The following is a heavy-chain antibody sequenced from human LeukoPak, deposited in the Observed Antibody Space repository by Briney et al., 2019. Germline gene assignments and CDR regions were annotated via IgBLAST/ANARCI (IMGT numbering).Heavy chain of an antibody. D-gene: IGHD5-18*01. CDR2: IYSGGST. Sequence: GGSLRLPCAASAFIFKNYAMHWVRQAPGKGLEWVSVIYSGGSTYYADSVKGRFTISRDNSKNTLYLQMNSLRAEDTAVYYCARGYTYYYGMDVWGQGTTVTVSS. J-gene: IGHJ6*02. CDR1: AFIFKNYA. V-gene: IGHV3-53*01. CDR3: ARGYTYYYGMDV.